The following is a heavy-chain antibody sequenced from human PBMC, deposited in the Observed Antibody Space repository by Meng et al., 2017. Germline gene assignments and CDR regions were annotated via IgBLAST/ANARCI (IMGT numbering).Heavy chain of an antibody. CDR2: ISSSGSTK. D-gene: IGHD2-21*01. CDR3: ARDLGGYCVSFDY. CDR1: GFTFSDYY. Sequence: GESLKISCAASGFTFSDYYMSWIRQAPGKGLEWVSYISSSGSTKYYADSVKGRFTISRDNAKNSLYLQMNSLGVEDTAVYYCARDLGGYCVSFDYWGQGTRVTVSS. V-gene: IGHV3-11*01. J-gene: IGHJ4*02.